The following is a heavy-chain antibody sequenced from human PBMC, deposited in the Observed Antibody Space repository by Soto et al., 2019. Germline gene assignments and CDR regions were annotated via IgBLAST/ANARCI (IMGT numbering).Heavy chain of an antibody. J-gene: IGHJ6*02. V-gene: IGHV3-23*01. Sequence: PGGSLRLSCAASGFTFSSYAMIWVRQAPGKGLEWVSAISGSGGSTYYADSVKGRFTISRDNSKNTLYLQMNSLRAEDTAVYYCDALGMGYYGMEVWGQGTTVTVSS. CDR2: ISGSGGST. CDR3: DALGMGYYGMEV. D-gene: IGHD7-27*01. CDR1: GFTFSSYA.